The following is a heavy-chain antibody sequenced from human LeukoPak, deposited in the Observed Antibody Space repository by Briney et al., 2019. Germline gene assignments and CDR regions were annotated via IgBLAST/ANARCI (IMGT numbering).Heavy chain of an antibody. CDR3: AGDLGSGENPCNY. D-gene: IGHD6-19*01. Sequence: GASVKVPCKASGYTFTIYDINWVRQATGQGLEWMGWMNPDSGNTGYAQKFQGRVTMTRNTSISTAYMELSSLRSEDTAVYYCAGDLGSGENPCNYWGQGTLVTVSS. CDR2: MNPDSGNT. V-gene: IGHV1-8*01. J-gene: IGHJ4*02. CDR1: GYTFTIYD.